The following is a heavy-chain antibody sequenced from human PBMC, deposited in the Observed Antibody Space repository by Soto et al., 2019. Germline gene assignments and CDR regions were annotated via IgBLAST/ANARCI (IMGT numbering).Heavy chain of an antibody. V-gene: IGHV1-18*04. CDR1: GYTFTSYG. CDR2: ISAYNGNT. D-gene: IGHD3-10*01. J-gene: IGHJ4*02. CDR3: ARPDKLLWFGELPYPPDY. Sequence: ASVKVSCKASGYTFTSYGISWVRQAPGQGLEWMGWISAYNGNTNYAQKLQGRVTMTTDTSTSTAYMELRSLRSDDTAVYYCARPDKLLWFGELPYPPDYWGQGTLVTVSS.